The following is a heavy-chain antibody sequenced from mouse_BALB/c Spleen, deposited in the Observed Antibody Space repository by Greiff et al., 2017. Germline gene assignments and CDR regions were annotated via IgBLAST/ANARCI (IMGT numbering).Heavy chain of an antibody. CDR1: GYSITSGYY. J-gene: IGHJ2*01. Sequence: EVKLVESGPGLVKPSQSLSLTCSVTGYSITSGYYWNWIRQFPGNKLEWMGYISYDGSNNYNPSLKNRISITRDTSKNQFFLKLNSVTTEDTATYYCARGTFYYCDYWGQGTTLTVSS. CDR2: ISYDGSN. CDR3: ARGTFYYCDY. V-gene: IGHV3-6*02.